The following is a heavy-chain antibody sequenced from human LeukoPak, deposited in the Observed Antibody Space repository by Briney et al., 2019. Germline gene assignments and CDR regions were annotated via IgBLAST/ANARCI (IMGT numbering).Heavy chain of an antibody. Sequence: GGSLRLSCAASGFTFSSYAMSWVRQAPGKGLEWVSAISGSGDSTYYGDSVKGRFTISRDNSKNTLYLQMNSLRAEDTAVYYCARDLGEWNDWGADWFDPWGQGTLVTVSS. CDR2: ISGSGDST. CDR3: ARDLGEWNDWGADWFDP. CDR1: GFTFSSYA. V-gene: IGHV3-23*01. J-gene: IGHJ5*02. D-gene: IGHD1-1*01.